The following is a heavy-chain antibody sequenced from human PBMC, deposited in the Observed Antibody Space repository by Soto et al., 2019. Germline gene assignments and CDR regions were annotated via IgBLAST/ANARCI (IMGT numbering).Heavy chain of an antibody. CDR2: IYSGGDT. CDR1: GFTVSSKY. Sequence: EVQLVESGGGLIQPGGSLRLSCAASGFTVSSKYMTWVRQAPGKGLEWVAVIYSGGDTYYADSVKGRFTISRDNSKYTLYLQMNSLRAEDTALYYCASAAVTAPDYWGQGTPVTVSS. V-gene: IGHV3-53*01. J-gene: IGHJ4*02. D-gene: IGHD2-21*02. CDR3: ASAAVTAPDY.